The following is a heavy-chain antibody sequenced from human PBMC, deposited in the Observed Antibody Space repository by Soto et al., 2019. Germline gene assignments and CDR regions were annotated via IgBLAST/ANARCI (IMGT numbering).Heavy chain of an antibody. D-gene: IGHD1-1*01. CDR1: GFTFSSYS. CDR3: ARGAGTAKGRAYYYYGMDV. CDR2: ISSSSSYI. J-gene: IGHJ6*02. V-gene: IGHV3-21*01. Sequence: EVQLVESGGGLVKPGGSLRLSCAASGFTFSSYSMNWVRQAPGKGLEWVSSISSSSSYIYYADSVKGRFTISRDNAKNSLYLQMNSLRAEETAVYYCARGAGTAKGRAYYYYGMDVWGQGTTVTVSS.